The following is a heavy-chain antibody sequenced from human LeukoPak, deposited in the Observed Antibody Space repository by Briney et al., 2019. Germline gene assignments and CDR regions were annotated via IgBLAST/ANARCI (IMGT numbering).Heavy chain of an antibody. Sequence: PGRSLRLSCAASGFTFSSYAMHWVRQAPGKGLEYVPAISSNGGSTYYADSVKGRFTISRDNSKNTLYLQMSSLRAEDTAVYYCALVARWGQGTLVTVSS. CDR1: GFTFSSYA. V-gene: IGHV3-64D*06. CDR3: ALVAR. J-gene: IGHJ4*02. D-gene: IGHD5-12*01. CDR2: ISSNGGST.